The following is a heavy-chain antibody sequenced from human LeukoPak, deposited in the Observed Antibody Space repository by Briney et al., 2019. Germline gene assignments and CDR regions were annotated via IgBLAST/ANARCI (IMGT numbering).Heavy chain of an antibody. CDR1: GFTVSSNY. V-gene: IGHV3-23*01. CDR3: AKDFVRGTLTGAFDV. J-gene: IGHJ3*01. D-gene: IGHD3-10*01. Sequence: PGGSLRLSCAASGFTVSSNYMSWVRQAPGKGLEWVSGISDSDADTHYADSVKGRFTISRDNSKNTVYLQMSSLRVEDTALYYCAKDFVRGTLTGAFDVWGRGAMVTVST. CDR2: ISDSDADT.